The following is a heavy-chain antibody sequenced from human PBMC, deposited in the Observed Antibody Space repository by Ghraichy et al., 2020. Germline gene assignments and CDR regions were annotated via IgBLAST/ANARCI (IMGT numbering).Heavy chain of an antibody. CDR1: GASMSSYY. V-gene: IGHV4-59*01. Sequence: SETPSLTCTVSGASMSSYYWSWVRQPPGKGLEWIAYIHNSGDTSYNPSLKSRVTISVDTSKNQFFLNLSSVTTADTAMYYCASVGGYPNWFDPWGQGTLVTVSS. D-gene: IGHD2-15*01. J-gene: IGHJ5*02. CDR2: IHNSGDT. CDR3: ASVGGYPNWFDP.